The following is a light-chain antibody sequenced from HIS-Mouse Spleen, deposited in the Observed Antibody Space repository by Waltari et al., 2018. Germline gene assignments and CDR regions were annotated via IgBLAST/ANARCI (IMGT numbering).Light chain of an antibody. CDR1: SSNIGAGYD. J-gene: IGLJ2*01. Sequence: QSVLTQPPSVSGAPGQRVTISCTGSSSNIGAGYDVHWYQQLPGTAPKLLIYGTSNRPPGVPDRSSGSKSGTSASLAITGRQAEDEADYYCQSYDSSLSGWVVFGGGTKLTVL. CDR2: GTS. CDR3: QSYDSSLSGWVV. V-gene: IGLV1-40*01.